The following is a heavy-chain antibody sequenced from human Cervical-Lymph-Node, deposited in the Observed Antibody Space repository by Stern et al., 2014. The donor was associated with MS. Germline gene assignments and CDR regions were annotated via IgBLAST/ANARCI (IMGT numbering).Heavy chain of an antibody. CDR2: IHASGST. Sequence: QDQLVESGPGLVKPSQTLSVTCTVSGDSISRDNYFWSWIRQAAGKRLEWIGRIHASGSTFYNPSLKSRVTISVDPSKTQFSLKLNSVTAEDTAVYYCARASAPLYSGNWFDSWGQGTLVSVSS. J-gene: IGHJ5*01. CDR1: GDSISRDNYF. V-gene: IGHV4-61*02. CDR3: ARASAPLYSGNWFDS. D-gene: IGHD5-12*01.